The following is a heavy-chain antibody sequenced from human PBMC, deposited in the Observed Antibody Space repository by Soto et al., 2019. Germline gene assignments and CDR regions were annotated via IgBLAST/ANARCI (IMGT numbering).Heavy chain of an antibody. CDR3: ARDRVEGNWFDP. D-gene: IGHD3-3*01. Sequence: QVQLQESGPRLVKPSQTLSLTCTVSGGSISSGGYYWSWIRQHPGKGLEWIGYIYYSGSTYYNPSLKSRVTISVDTSKNQFSLKLSSVTAADTAVYYCARDRVEGNWFDPWGEGTLVTVSS. CDR2: IYYSGST. CDR1: GGSISSGGYY. V-gene: IGHV4-31*03. J-gene: IGHJ5*02.